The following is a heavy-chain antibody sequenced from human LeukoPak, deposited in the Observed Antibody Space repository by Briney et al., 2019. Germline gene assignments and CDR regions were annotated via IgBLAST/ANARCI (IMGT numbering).Heavy chain of an antibody. V-gene: IGHV1-69*05. CDR2: IIPIFGTA. CDR3: ARAVTLVATTNTFIGDAFDI. D-gene: IGHD5-12*01. Sequence: SVTVSCTASAGTFTIYAISWVRQAPGQGLEWMGGIIPIFGTANYAQKFKGRVTITTDESTSTAYMELSSLRSEDTAVYYCARAVTLVATTNTFIGDAFDIWGQGTMVTVSS. J-gene: IGHJ3*02. CDR1: AGTFTIYA.